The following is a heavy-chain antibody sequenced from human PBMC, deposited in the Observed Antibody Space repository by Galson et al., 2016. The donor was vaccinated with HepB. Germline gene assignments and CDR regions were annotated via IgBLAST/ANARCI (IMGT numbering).Heavy chain of an antibody. CDR2: IYNSGRT. CDR3: AKRHEYCPPVGCSVDY. Sequence: SLRLSCAASGLTVSNLYMTWVRQAPGKGLEWVALIYNSGRTTYADSVKGRFTISRDNSNNMLFLQMNSLRADDTAVYYCAKRHEYCPPVGCSVDYWGQGTLVSVSS. J-gene: IGHJ4*02. D-gene: IGHD2/OR15-2a*01. V-gene: IGHV3-66*02. CDR1: GLTVSNLY.